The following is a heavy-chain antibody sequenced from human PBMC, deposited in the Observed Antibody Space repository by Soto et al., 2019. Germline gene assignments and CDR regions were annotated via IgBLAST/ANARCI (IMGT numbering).Heavy chain of an antibody. J-gene: IGHJ4*02. D-gene: IGHD5-18*01. CDR3: ARDQPGYSYGYGLGY. V-gene: IGHV3-21*01. Sequence: GFLRLSCAASGVTFSTYSMNLVSQAPGKGLEWVSSISSSSSYIYYADSVKGRFTISRDNAKNSLYLQMNSLRAEDTAVYYCARDQPGYSYGYGLGYWGQGTLVTVSS. CDR2: ISSSSSYI. CDR1: GVTFSTYS.